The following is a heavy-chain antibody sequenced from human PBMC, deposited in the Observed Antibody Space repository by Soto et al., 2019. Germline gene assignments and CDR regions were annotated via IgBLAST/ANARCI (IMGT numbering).Heavy chain of an antibody. CDR1: GYSFTIYW. J-gene: IGHJ6*02. Sequence: GESLKISCKGSGYSFTIYWISWVRQMPGKGLEWMGRIDPSDSYTNYSPSFQGHVTISADKSISTAYLQWSSLKASDTAMYYCASPLNXCSSTSCQGDYYYGMDVWGQGTTVTVSS. CDR2: IDPSDSYT. CDR3: ASPLNXCSSTSCQGDYYYGMDV. V-gene: IGHV5-10-1*01. D-gene: IGHD2-2*01.